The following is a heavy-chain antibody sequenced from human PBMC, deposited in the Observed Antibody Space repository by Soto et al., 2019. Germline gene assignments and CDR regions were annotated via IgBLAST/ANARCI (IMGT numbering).Heavy chain of an antibody. V-gene: IGHV1-69*02. J-gene: IGHJ4*02. CDR1: GGTFSSYT. CDR3: ARVHSGGILTGYYEYFDY. Sequence: ASVKVSCKAFGGTFSSYTISWVRQAPGQGLEWMGRIIPILGIANYAQKFQGRVTITADKSTSTAYMELSSLRSEDTAVYYCARVHSGGILTGYYEYFDYWGQGTLVTVSS. CDR2: IIPILGIA. D-gene: IGHD3-9*01.